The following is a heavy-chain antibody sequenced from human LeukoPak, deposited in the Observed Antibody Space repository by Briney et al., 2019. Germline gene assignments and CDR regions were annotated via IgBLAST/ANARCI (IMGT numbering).Heavy chain of an antibody. J-gene: IGHJ4*02. Sequence: PSETLSLTCTVSGGSISSYYWSWIRQPAGKGLEWIGYIYYSGSTNYNPSLKSRVTISVDTSKNQFSLKLSSVTAADTAVYYCARSLRYSSSWYLGYWGQGTLVTVSS. V-gene: IGHV4-59*01. CDR3: ARSLRYSSSWYLGY. D-gene: IGHD6-13*01. CDR2: IYYSGST. CDR1: GGSISSYY.